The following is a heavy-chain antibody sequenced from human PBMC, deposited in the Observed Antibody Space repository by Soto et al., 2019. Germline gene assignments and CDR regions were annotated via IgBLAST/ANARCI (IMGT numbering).Heavy chain of an antibody. J-gene: IGHJ5*02. CDR2: IIPILGIA. CDR3: ARDGGMNEGA. CDR1: GDTFSSYT. Sequence: QVQLVQSGAEVKKPGSSVKVSCKASGDTFSSYTISWVRQAPGQVVEWMGRIIPILGIANYAQKFPGRVTITADKSTSTAYMELSSLRSEDTAVYYCARDGGMNEGAWGQGTLVTVS. V-gene: IGHV1-69*08. D-gene: IGHD1-1*01.